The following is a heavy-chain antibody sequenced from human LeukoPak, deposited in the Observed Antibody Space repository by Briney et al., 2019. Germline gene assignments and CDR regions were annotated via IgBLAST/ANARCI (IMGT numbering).Heavy chain of an antibody. J-gene: IGHJ4*02. CDR3: ARGRFYTSGSYYNRLDY. CDR2: IYHSGGT. Sequence: SETLSLTCTVSGGSISSGYYWGWIRQPPGKGLEWIGSIYHSGGTYYSPSLKSRVTISVDTSKNQFSLKLSSVTAADTAIYYCARGRFYTSGSYYNRLDYWGQGTLVTVSS. CDR1: GGSISSGYY. V-gene: IGHV4-38-2*02. D-gene: IGHD3-10*01.